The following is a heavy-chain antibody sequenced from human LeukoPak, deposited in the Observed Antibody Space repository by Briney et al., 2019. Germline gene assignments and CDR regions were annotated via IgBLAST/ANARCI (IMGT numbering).Heavy chain of an antibody. D-gene: IGHD5-18*01. CDR2: IKQDGGEK. V-gene: IGHV3-7*04. CDR3: ARGRYNYGQYYFDY. CDR1: GFTFSSYW. J-gene: IGHJ4*02. Sequence: GGSLGLSCAASGFTFSSYWMTWVRQAPGKGLEYMANIKQDGGEKNYVDSVKGRFTISRDNAKNSLYLQMNSLRAEDTAVYYCARGRYNYGQYYFDYWGQGTLVTVSS.